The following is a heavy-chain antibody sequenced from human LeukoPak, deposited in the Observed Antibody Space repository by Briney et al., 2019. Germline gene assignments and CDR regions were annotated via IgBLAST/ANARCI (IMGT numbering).Heavy chain of an antibody. CDR1: GYTYTSYD. V-gene: IGHV1-8*01. CDR2: INPNSGNT. Sequence: GALVKVSCKASGYTYTSYDINWVRQDTGQGLEWMGWINPNSGNTGYAQKFQGRDTMTRNTSISTAYMELSSLRSEDTAVYYCARESDFWSGYPIPNDYWGQGTLVTVSS. J-gene: IGHJ4*02. CDR3: ARESDFWSGYPIPNDY. D-gene: IGHD3-3*01.